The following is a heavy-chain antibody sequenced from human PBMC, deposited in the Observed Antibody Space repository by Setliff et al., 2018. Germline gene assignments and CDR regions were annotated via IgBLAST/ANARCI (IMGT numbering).Heavy chain of an antibody. CDR2: INQSGNT. CDR1: GGSFSDYY. V-gene: IGHV4-34*01. CDR3: RFWSSYYKNDY. D-gene: IGHD3-3*01. Sequence: SETLSLTCTVYGGSFSDYYWGWIRQCKGKRPEWIAQINQSGNTNYNPSLNGRVSVSVDTPTNHFSLKVFSVTAADTAVYYCRFWSSYYKNDYWAQGTLVTVS. J-gene: IGHJ4*02.